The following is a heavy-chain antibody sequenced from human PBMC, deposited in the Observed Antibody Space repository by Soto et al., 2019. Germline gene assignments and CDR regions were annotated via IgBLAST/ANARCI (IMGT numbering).Heavy chain of an antibody. V-gene: IGHV3-33*01. J-gene: IGHJ4*02. CDR3: ARGKPHYDILTAYFTR. CDR1: AFTFSSYG. D-gene: IGHD3-9*01. CDR2: IGFDGTNK. Sequence: GGSLRLSCVASAFTFSSYGMHWVRQAPGKGLEWVAVIGFDGTNKYYAGSVKGRFTISRDNSKNTLYLQMNSLRAEDTAVYYCARGKPHYDILTAYFTRWGQGTLVTVSS.